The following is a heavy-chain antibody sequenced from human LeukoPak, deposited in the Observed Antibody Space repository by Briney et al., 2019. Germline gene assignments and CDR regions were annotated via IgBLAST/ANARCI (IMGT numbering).Heavy chain of an antibody. D-gene: IGHD6-6*01. J-gene: IGHJ4*02. CDR3: APLGEYSTSSGPFDY. V-gene: IGHV3-48*01. CDR2: ISSSSSTI. Sequence: PGGSLRLSCAASGVPISGYWMNWVRQAPGKGLEWVSYISSSSSTIYYADSVKGRFTISRDNAKNSLYLQMNSLRAEDTAVYYCAPLGEYSTSSGPFDYWGQGTLVTVSS. CDR1: GVPISGYW.